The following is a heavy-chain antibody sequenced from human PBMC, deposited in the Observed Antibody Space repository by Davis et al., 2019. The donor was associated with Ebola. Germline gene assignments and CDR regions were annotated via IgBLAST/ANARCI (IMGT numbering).Heavy chain of an antibody. CDR2: LYYTGST. J-gene: IGHJ4*02. V-gene: IGHV4-59*08. CDR1: GDSINGYY. CDR3: ARQSMTGTALDY. D-gene: IGHD1-7*01. Sequence: MPSETLSLTCTVSGDSINGYYWSWIRQPPGEGLEWIGYLYYTGSTLYSPSLKSRVTMSVDASKNQFSLKLTSVTVADTAVYYCARQSMTGTALDYWGRGTLVTVSS.